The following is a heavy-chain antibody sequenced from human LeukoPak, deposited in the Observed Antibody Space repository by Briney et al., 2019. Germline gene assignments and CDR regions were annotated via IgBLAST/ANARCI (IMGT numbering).Heavy chain of an antibody. D-gene: IGHD5-18*01. CDR1: GYTFTNFG. V-gene: IGHV1-3*01. J-gene: IGHJ4*02. CDR2: INPGNGNT. Sequence: ASVKVSCKASGYTFTNFGIHWVRQAPGQRLEWMGWINPGNGNTKYSQKIQGRVTITRDTSASTAYMELSSVRSEDSAVYCCASDGYSYGFDYWGQGTLVTVSS. CDR3: ASDGYSYGFDY.